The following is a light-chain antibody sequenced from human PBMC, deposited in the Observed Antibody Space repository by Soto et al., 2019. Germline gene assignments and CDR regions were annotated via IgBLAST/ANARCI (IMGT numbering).Light chain of an antibody. CDR3: SSYTSTSAVM. V-gene: IGLV2-14*01. J-gene: IGLJ3*02. Sequence: QSALTQPASVSGSPGQSITISCTGTSSDLGYYNYVSWYQQYPGKAPKLMIYEVSKRPSGVSHRFSGSKSGNTASLTISGLQAEDEADYYCSSYTSTSAVMFGGGTKLTVL. CDR1: SSDLGYYNY. CDR2: EVS.